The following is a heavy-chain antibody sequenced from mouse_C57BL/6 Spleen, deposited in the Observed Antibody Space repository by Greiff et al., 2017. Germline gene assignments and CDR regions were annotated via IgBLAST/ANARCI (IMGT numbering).Heavy chain of an antibody. CDR2: IDPSDNET. CDR3: ARGTTVEGYFDV. V-gene: IGHV1-52*01. J-gene: IGHJ1*03. D-gene: IGHD1-1*01. Sequence: KQSCKASGYTFTSYWMHWVKQRPIQGLEWIGNIDPSDNETHYNQKFKDKATLTVDKSSSTAYMQLSSLTSEDSAVYYCARGTTVEGYFDVWGTGTTVTVSS. CDR1: GYTFTSYW.